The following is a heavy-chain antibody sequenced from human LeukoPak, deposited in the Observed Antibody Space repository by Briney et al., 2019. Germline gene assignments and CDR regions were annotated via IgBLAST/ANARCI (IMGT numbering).Heavy chain of an antibody. V-gene: IGHV4-59*01. CDR2: IYYSGST. Sequence: PSETLSLTCTVSGGSISSYSWSWIRQPPGKGLEWIGYIYYSGSTNYNPSLKSRVTISVDTSKNQFSLKLSSVTAADTAVYYCARSSGGWFDPWGQGTLVTVSS. D-gene: IGHD2-15*01. CDR3: ARSSGGWFDP. CDR1: GGSISSYS. J-gene: IGHJ5*02.